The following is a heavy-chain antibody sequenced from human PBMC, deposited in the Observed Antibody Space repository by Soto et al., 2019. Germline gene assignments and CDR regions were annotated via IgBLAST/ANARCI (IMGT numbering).Heavy chain of an antibody. Sequence: GESLKISCAASGFTFSNAWMSWVRQAPGKGLEWVGRIKSKTDGGTTDYAAPVKGRFTISRDDSKNTLYLQMNSLKTEDTAVYYCTTLSRTYYYYYGMDVWGQGTTVTVSS. J-gene: IGHJ6*02. CDR1: GFTFSNAW. D-gene: IGHD3-3*02. V-gene: IGHV3-15*01. CDR3: TTLSRTYYYYYGMDV. CDR2: IKSKTDGGTT.